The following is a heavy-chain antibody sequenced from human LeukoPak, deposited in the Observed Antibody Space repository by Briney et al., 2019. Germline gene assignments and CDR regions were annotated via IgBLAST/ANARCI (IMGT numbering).Heavy chain of an antibody. CDR3: ARGNGGLDY. D-gene: IGHD3-16*01. CDR1: GFTFNSYW. CDR2: VNNDDSDR. V-gene: IGHV3-74*01. J-gene: IGHJ4*02. Sequence: GGSLRLSCAAPGFTFNSYWMHWVRQAPGKGLVWVSHVNNDDSDRSYADSVKGRFTISRDNAKNTLYLQMNSLRVEDTAVYYCARGNGGLDYWGQGTPVTVSS.